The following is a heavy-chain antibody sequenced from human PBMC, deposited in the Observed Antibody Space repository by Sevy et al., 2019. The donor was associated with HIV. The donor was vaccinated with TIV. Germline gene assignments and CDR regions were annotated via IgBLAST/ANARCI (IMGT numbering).Heavy chain of an antibody. CDR1: GFTFSSYT. Sequence: GGSLRLSCAASGFTFSSYTMHWVRQAPGKGLEWVANIIYDGSMKYYADSVKGRFTISRDNSKNTLYLQMNSLSAEDTAVYYCARDHHDYAGNVRTGWFDPWGQGILVTVSS. CDR3: ARDHHDYAGNVRTGWFDP. CDR2: IIYDGSMK. J-gene: IGHJ5*02. D-gene: IGHD4-17*01. V-gene: IGHV3-30-3*01.